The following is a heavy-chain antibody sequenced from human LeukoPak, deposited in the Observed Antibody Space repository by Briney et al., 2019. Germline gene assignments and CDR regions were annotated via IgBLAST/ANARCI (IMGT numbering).Heavy chain of an antibody. Sequence: PSETLSLTCTVSDGSISSYYWSWIRQPPGKGLEWIGYIYYSGSTNYNPSLKSRVTISVDTSKNQFSLKLSSVTAADTAVYYCAREGHAFDIWGQGTMVTVSS. CDR1: DGSISSYY. J-gene: IGHJ3*02. CDR2: IYYSGST. CDR3: AREGHAFDI. V-gene: IGHV4-59*01.